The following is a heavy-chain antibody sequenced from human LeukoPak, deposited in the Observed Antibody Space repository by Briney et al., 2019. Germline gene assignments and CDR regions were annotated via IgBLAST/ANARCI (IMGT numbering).Heavy chain of an antibody. D-gene: IGHD1-1*01. V-gene: IGHV1-69*04. CDR2: IIPILDLT. Sequence: SVKVSCKASGYTSTSYDINWVRQAPGQGLQWMGRIIPILDLTKYAPKIQDRVTITADKSTSTAYMELNSLRSEDTAVYFCARDSGRPPTSFDYWGQGTLVTVSS. CDR3: ARDSGRPPTSFDY. J-gene: IGHJ4*02. CDR1: GYTSTSYD.